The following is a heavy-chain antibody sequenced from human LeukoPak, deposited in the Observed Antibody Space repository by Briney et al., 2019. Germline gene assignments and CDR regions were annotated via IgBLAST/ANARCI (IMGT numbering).Heavy chain of an antibody. D-gene: IGHD2-2*01. CDR1: GGTFSSYA. V-gene: IGHV1-69*05. J-gene: IGHJ4*02. CDR2: IIPIFGTA. CDR3: ASPGSTYQLPTHFDY. Sequence: SVKVSCKASGGTFSSYAISWVRQAPGHGLEWMGGIIPIFGTANYAQKFQGRVTITTDESTSTAYMELSSLRSEDTAVYYCASPGSTYQLPTHFDYWGQGTLVTVSS.